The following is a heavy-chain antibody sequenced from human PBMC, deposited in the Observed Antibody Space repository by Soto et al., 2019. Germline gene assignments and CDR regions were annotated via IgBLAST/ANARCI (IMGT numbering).Heavy chain of an antibody. V-gene: IGHV1-2*02. Sequence: ASVKVSCKASQYTFTNFYLHWVRQAPGQRPEWMGWINNGGGTIYAQKFQGRLTMTRDTSITTAYMELSRLSSDDTAFYYCARDYGSGPTMFYWGQGTLVTVSS. J-gene: IGHJ4*02. CDR3: ARDYGSGPTMFY. CDR2: INNGGGT. D-gene: IGHD3-10*01. CDR1: QYTFTNFY.